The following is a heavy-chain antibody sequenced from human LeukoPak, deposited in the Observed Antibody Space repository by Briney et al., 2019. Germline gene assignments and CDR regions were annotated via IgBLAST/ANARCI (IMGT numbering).Heavy chain of an antibody. J-gene: IGHJ3*02. CDR2: IKSKTDGGTT. CDR3: TTDTSDGDYRIDI. V-gene: IGHV3-15*01. CDR1: GFTFSNAW. D-gene: IGHD4-17*01. Sequence: GGSLRLSCAASGFTFSNAWMSWVRQAPGKGLEWVGRIKSKTDGGTTDYAAPVKGRFTISRDDSKNTLYLQMNSLKTEDTAVYYCTTDTSDGDYRIDIWGQGTMVTVSS.